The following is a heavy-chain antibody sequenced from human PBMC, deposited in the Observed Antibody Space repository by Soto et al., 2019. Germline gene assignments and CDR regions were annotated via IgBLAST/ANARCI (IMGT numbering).Heavy chain of an antibody. Sequence: GGSLRLSCAASRFTFSSYAMSWVRQAPGKGLEWVSTISGNGNSAYYPDSVEGRFTISRDNSRNILHLQMNGLRAEDTAVYYCAKGKANKVFGVNTRVHHWVQGTMVTVYS. V-gene: IGHV3-23*01. J-gene: IGHJ5*02. CDR1: RFTFSSYA. D-gene: IGHD3-3*01. CDR3: AKGKANKVFGVNTRVHH. CDR2: ISGNGNSA.